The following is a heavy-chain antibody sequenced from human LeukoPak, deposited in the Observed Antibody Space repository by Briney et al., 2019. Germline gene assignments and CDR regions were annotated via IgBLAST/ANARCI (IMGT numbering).Heavy chain of an antibody. CDR3: ARGHTADDAFDI. D-gene: IGHD4-17*01. CDR1: GGTFSSYA. CDR2: IIPIFGTA. Sequence: ASVKVSCKASGGTFSSYAISWVRQAPGQGLEWMGGIIPIFGTANYAQKFQGRVTITADESTSTAYMGLSSLRSEDTAVYYCARGHTADDAFDIWGQGTMVTVSS. V-gene: IGHV1-69*13. J-gene: IGHJ3*02.